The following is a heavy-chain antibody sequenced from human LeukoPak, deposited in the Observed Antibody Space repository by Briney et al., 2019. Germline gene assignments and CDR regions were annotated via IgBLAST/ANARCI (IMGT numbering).Heavy chain of an antibody. CDR3: ARARGNRIAAAGYWYFDL. D-gene: IGHD6-13*01. CDR2: IYTSGST. CDR1: GGSISSYY. J-gene: IGHJ2*01. V-gene: IGHV4-4*07. Sequence: SETLSLTCTVSGGSISSYYWSWIRQPAGKGLEWIGRIYTSGSTNYNPSLKSRVTMSVDTSKNQFSLKLSSVTATDTAVYYCARARGNRIAAAGYWYFDLWGRGTLVTVSS.